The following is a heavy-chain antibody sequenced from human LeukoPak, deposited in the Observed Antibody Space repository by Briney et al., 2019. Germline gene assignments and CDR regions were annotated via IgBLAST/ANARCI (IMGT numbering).Heavy chain of an antibody. V-gene: IGHV3-7*01. CDR1: GFTFSSYW. D-gene: IGHD5-18*01. CDR2: INEDGSEK. CDR3: ATIQLWKFDY. Sequence: PGGSLRLSCAASGFTFSSYWMSWVRQAPGKGLEWVANINEDGSEKYYVDSVKGRFTISRDNAKSSLYLQVNSLRAEDTAVYYCATIQLWKFDYWGQGTLVTVSS. J-gene: IGHJ4*02.